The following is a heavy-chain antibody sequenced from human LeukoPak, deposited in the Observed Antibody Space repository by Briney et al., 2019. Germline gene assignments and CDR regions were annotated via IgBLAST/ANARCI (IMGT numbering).Heavy chain of an antibody. CDR2: INHSGST. CDR1: GGSFSGYY. Sequence: SETLSLTCAVYGGSFSGYYWSWIRQPPGKGLEWIGEINHSGSTNYNPSLKSRVTISVDTSKNQFSLKLSSVTAADAAVYYCARGPVPNSSGYYLLDYWGQGTLVTVSS. D-gene: IGHD3-22*01. V-gene: IGHV4-34*01. CDR3: ARGPVPNSSGYYLLDY. J-gene: IGHJ4*02.